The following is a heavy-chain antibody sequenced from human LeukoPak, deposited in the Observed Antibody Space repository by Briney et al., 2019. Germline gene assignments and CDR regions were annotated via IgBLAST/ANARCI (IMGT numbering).Heavy chain of an antibody. J-gene: IGHJ4*02. CDR3: ARDTCSSTSCPFDY. Sequence: SETLSLTCTVSGGSISSYYWSWIRQPAGKGLEWIGRIYTSGSTNYNPSLKSRVTMSVDTSKNQFSLKLSSVTAADTAVYYCARDTCSSTSCPFDYWGQGTLVTASS. V-gene: IGHV4-4*07. CDR2: IYTSGST. D-gene: IGHD2-2*01. CDR1: GGSISSYY.